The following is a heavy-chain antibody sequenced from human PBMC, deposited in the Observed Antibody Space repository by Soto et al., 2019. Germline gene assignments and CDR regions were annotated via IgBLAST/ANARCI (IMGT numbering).Heavy chain of an antibody. CDR2: IYSGGST. J-gene: IGHJ4*02. V-gene: IGHV3-53*01. CDR3: ARSLGYLDY. Sequence: EVQVVESGGGLIQPGGSLRLSCAVSGFIVSSNYMGWVRQGPGKGLECVSVIYSGGSTDYADSVKGRLTISRDKSKNTLYLKMNIMRAEDTAMYYCARSLGYLDYWGQGTLVTVAS. D-gene: IGHD3-16*01. CDR1: GFIVSSNY.